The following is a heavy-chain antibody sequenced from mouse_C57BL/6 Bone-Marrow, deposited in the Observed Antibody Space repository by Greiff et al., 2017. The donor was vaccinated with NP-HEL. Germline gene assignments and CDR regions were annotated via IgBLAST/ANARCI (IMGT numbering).Heavy chain of an antibody. Sequence: QVQLQQSGPGLVQPSQSLSITCTVSGFSLTSYGVHWVRQSPGKGLEWLGVIWRGGSTDYNAAFMSRLSITKDNSKSQVFFKMNSLQADDTAIYYCAKKSYYSRSGFAYWGQGTLVTVSA. CDR3: AKKSYYSRSGFAY. D-gene: IGHD2-5*01. J-gene: IGHJ3*01. CDR1: GFSLTSYG. V-gene: IGHV2-5*01. CDR2: IWRGGST.